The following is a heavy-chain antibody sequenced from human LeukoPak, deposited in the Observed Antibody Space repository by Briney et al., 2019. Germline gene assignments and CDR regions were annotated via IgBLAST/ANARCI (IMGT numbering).Heavy chain of an antibody. D-gene: IGHD5-18*01. Sequence: SETLSLTCLVPGGSISSYYWSWIGKPPGKGLEWIGYIYYSGSTNYNPSLKSRVTISVDTSKNQFSLKLSSVTAADTAVYYCASLGVAGYSYGDDYWGQGTLVTVSS. J-gene: IGHJ4*02. CDR1: GGSISSYY. CDR2: IYYSGST. CDR3: ASLGVAGYSYGDDY. V-gene: IGHV4-59*01.